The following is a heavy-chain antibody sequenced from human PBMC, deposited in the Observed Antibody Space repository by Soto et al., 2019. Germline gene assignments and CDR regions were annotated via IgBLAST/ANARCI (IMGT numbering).Heavy chain of an antibody. Sequence: GESLKISCKGLGNSFNNWIGWVRQMPGKGLEWVGIIYPGDSDTRYSPSFQGQVTISADKSISTAYLQWSSLKASDTAIYYCTSPAGRYGRDVWGQGTTVTVSS. CDR2: IYPGDSDT. CDR3: TSPAGRYGRDV. CDR1: GNSFNNW. D-gene: IGHD6-19*01. J-gene: IGHJ6*02. V-gene: IGHV5-51*01.